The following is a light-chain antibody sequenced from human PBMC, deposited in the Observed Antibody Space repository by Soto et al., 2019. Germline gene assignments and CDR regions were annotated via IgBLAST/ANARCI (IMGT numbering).Light chain of an antibody. J-gene: IGKJ1*01. CDR2: KAS. CDR3: QQYNSYSPWT. Sequence: DIQMTQSPSTLSASVGDRVTVTCRASQSIDNWLAWYQQKPGKAPKLLIYKASTLERGVPSRFSGSGSGTDFTLTISSLQPDDFATYYCQQYNSYSPWTFGQGTKVEIK. CDR1: QSIDNW. V-gene: IGKV1-5*03.